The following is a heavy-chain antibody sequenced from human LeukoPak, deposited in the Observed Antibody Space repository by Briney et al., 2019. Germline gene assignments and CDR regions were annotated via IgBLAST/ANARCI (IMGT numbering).Heavy chain of an antibody. V-gene: IGHV3-30*18. D-gene: IGHD3-10*01. CDR1: GFTFTSYG. CDR3: AKDSFYYGSGSENWFDS. Sequence: GGSLRLSCAASGFTFTSYGMHWVRQAPGKGLEWVAVISIDGTKEYYADSVKGRFTISRDNSKNTLFLQMNSLRIEDTAVYHCAKDSFYYGSGSENWFDSWGQGTLVTVSS. J-gene: IGHJ5*01. CDR2: ISIDGTKE.